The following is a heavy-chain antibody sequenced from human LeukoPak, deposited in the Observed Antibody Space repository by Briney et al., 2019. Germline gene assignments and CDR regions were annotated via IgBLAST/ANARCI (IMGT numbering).Heavy chain of an antibody. CDR1: GFTFSSYW. J-gene: IGHJ6*04. Sequence: PGGSLRLSCAASGFTFSSYWMSWVRQAPGKGLEWVANIKQDGSEKYYVDSVKGRFTISRDNAKNSLYLQMNSLRAEDTAVYYCARDYDFWSGYYMTRGMDVWGKGTTVTVSS. CDR2: IKQDGSEK. V-gene: IGHV3-7*01. D-gene: IGHD3-3*01. CDR3: ARDYDFWSGYYMTRGMDV.